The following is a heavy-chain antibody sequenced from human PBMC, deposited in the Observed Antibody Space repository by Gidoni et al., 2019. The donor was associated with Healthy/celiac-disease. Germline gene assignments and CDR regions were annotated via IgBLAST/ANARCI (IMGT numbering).Heavy chain of an antibody. V-gene: IGHV3-21*01. CDR2: ISSSSSYI. CDR1: GLTFSSHS. Sequence: EVQRVASGGGRVKPGGSLRVPCPASGLTFSSHSMNWVRQAPGKGLEWVSSISSSSSYIYYADSVKGRFTISRDNSKNSLYLQMNSLRAEDTAVYYCARGYCSGGSCYRGAFDYWGQGTLVTVSS. D-gene: IGHD2-15*01. J-gene: IGHJ4*02. CDR3: ARGYCSGGSCYRGAFDY.